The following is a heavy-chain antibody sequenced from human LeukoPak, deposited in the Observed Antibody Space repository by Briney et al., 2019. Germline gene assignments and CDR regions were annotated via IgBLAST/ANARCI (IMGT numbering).Heavy chain of an antibody. CDR3: AREGGYSYGGDAFDI. CDR2: IYHSGST. CDR1: GYSISSGYY. V-gene: IGHV4-38-2*02. D-gene: IGHD5-18*01. J-gene: IGHJ3*02. Sequence: SETLSLTCTVSGYSISSGYYWGWIRQPPGKGLEWIGSIYHSGSTYYNPSLKSRVTISVDTSKNQFSLKLSSVTAADTAVYYCAREGGYSYGGDAFDIWGQGTMVTVSS.